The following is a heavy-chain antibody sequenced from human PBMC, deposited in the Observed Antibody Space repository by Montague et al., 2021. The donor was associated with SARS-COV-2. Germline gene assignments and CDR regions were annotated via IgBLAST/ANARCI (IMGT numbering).Heavy chain of an antibody. J-gene: IGHJ5*01. CDR2: TYYTGNT. CDR1: GGSISPYY. CDR3: ARDRGRYFDSGSYNWLDS. D-gene: IGHD3-10*01. V-gene: IGHV4-59*01. Sequence: SETLSLTCTVSGGSISPYYWTWIRQPPGKGLEWIGYTYYTGNTKYKPSLKSRVTISVDTSKNQFSLNLKSATAADTAAYYCARDRGRYFDSGSYNWLDSWGQGTVVTVSS.